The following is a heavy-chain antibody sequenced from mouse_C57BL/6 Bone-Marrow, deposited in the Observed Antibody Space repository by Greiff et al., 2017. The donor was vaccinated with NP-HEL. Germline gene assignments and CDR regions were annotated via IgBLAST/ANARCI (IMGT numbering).Heavy chain of an antibody. V-gene: IGHV5-17*01. D-gene: IGHD1-1*01. CDR1: GFTFSDYG. Sequence: EVMLVESGGGLVKPGGSLKLSCAASGFTFSDYGMHWVRQAPEKGLEWVAYISSGSSTIYYADTVTGRFTFSRDNAKNTLFLQMTSLRSEDTAMYYCARLGYYGSSYYAMDYWGQGTSVTVSS. CDR3: ARLGYYGSSYYAMDY. J-gene: IGHJ4*01. CDR2: ISSGSSTI.